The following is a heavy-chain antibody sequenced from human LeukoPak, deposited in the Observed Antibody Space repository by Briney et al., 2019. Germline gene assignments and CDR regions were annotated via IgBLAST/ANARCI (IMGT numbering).Heavy chain of an antibody. V-gene: IGHV3-74*01. D-gene: IGHD3-10*01. J-gene: IGHJ6*02. CDR1: GFTLSNYW. CDR2: INADGSSA. CDR3: ARDYGRSRDYGMDV. Sequence: GGSLRLSCAASGFTLSNYWMHWVRQAPGKGLVWVSRINADGSSASYADSVKGRFTISRDNAKNTLYLQMNSLRAEDTAMYYCARDYGRSRDYGMDVWGQGTTVTVSS.